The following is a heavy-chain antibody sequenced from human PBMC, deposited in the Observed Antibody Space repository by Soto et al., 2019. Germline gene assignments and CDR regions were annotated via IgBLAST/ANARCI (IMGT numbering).Heavy chain of an antibody. J-gene: IGHJ6*02. CDR2: INAGNGNT. Sequence: QVQLVQSGAEEKKPGASVKVSCKASGYTFTSYAMHWVRQAPGQRLEWMGWINAGNGNTKYSHKFQGRVTITRDTSASTAYMELSSLRSEDTAVYYCARDPSYYGMDVWGQGTTVTVSS. CDR3: ARDPSYYGMDV. V-gene: IGHV1-3*05. CDR1: GYTFTSYA.